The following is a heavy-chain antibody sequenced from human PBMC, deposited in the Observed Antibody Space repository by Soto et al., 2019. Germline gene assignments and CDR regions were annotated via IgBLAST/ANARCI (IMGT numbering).Heavy chain of an antibody. CDR3: AREWVGTRSKYGMDV. CDR1: GFTFSSYE. D-gene: IGHD2-21*02. CDR2: ISSSGSTI. J-gene: IGHJ6*02. V-gene: IGHV3-48*03. Sequence: EVQLVESGGGLVQPGGSLRLSCAASGFTFSSYEMNWVRQAPGKGLEWVSYISSSGSTIYYEDSVKGRFTTARDNAKNSLYLQMNSLRAEDTAVYYCAREWVGTRSKYGMDVLGQVTTVSASS.